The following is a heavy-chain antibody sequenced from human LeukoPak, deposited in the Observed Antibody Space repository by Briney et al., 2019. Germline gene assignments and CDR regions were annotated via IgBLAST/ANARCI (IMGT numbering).Heavy chain of an antibody. V-gene: IGHV1-69*13. CDR3: ARSRAYGFDAFGI. CDR2: IIPIFGTA. CDR1: GGTFSSYA. J-gene: IGHJ3*02. Sequence: SVKVSYKASGGTFSSYAISWVRQAPGQGLEWMGGIIPIFGTANYAQKFQGRVTITADESTSTAYMELSSLRSEDTAVYYCARSRAYGFDAFGIWGQGTMVTVSS. D-gene: IGHD3-10*01.